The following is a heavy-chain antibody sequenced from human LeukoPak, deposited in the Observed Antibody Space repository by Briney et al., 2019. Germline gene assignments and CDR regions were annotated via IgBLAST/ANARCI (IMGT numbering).Heavy chain of an antibody. D-gene: IGHD2-21*02. J-gene: IGHJ2*01. CDR1: GGSISSSSYY. CDR2: IYYSGST. Sequence: PSETLSLTCTVSGGSISSSSYYWGWIRQPPGKGLEWIGTIYYSGSTYYNPSLKSRVTISIDTSKNQFSLKLSSVTAADTAVYYCARVWHLVTAWNWYFDLWGRGTLVTVSS. V-gene: IGHV4-39*07. CDR3: ARVWHLVTAWNWYFDL.